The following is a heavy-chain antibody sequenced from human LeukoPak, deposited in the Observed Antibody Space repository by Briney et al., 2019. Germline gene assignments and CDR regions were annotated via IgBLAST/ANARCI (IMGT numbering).Heavy chain of an antibody. V-gene: IGHV1-18*01. CDR3: ARDDVRPYGSGSSANDY. Sequence: ASVKLFCKASGYTFTSCGIRWVRQAPGQGLEEMGCISSYNGNTNYAQKLKGRVTMTTDTSTSTAYMELRSLRSDDTAVYYCARDDVRPYGSGSSANDYWGQGTLVTVSS. J-gene: IGHJ4*02. D-gene: IGHD3-10*01. CDR2: ISSYNGNT. CDR1: GYTFTSCG.